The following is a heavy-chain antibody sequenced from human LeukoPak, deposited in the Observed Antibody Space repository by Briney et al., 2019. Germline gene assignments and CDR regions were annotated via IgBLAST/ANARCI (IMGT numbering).Heavy chain of an antibody. J-gene: IGHJ5*01. D-gene: IGHD3-3*01. V-gene: IGHV4-30-2*01. Sequence: SETLSLTCTVSGGSISSGGYYWSWIRQPPGKGLEWIGYIYHSGSTYYNPSLKSRVTISVDRSKNQFSLKLSSVTAADTAVYYCARSGPGIRLWSWFDSWGQGTLVTVSS. CDR2: IYHSGST. CDR3: ARSGPGIRLWSWFDS. CDR1: GGSISSGGYY.